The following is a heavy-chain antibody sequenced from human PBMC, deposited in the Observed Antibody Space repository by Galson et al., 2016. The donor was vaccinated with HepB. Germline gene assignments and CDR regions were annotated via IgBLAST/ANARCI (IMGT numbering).Heavy chain of an antibody. CDR3: ARQGKIYGEYGNAGDY. CDR2: IYPGDSDT. Sequence: QSGAEVKKPGESLKISCKGSGYSFANYWIGWVRQMPGKGLEWVGIIYPGDSDTRYSPSFEGQVTISADKSLSTASLQWSSLKASDSAMYYCARQGKIYGEYGNAGDYWGQGTLVTVSA. CDR1: GYSFANYW. J-gene: IGHJ4*02. D-gene: IGHD4-17*01. V-gene: IGHV5-51*01.